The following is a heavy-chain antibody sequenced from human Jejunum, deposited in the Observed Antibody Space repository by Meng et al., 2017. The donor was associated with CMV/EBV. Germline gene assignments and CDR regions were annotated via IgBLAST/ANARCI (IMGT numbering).Heavy chain of an antibody. CDR1: GAAISSSGYD. CDR3: SRDEGEYRVYSRLD. J-gene: IGHJ4*02. V-gene: IGHV4-39*07. Sequence: GAAISSSGYDWGWTRQPPGKGLEWIGNVYDGGKTYYNPSLKSRITISLDTTKSQFSLRLSSVTAADTAVYYCSRDEGEYRVYSRLDWGQGTLVTVSS. D-gene: IGHD6-13*01. CDR2: VYDGGKT.